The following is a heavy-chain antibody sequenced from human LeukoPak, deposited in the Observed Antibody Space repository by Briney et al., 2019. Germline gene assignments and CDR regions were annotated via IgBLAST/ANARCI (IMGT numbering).Heavy chain of an antibody. CDR2: ISRRDDYT. J-gene: IGHJ4*02. CDR1: GFAFSSYA. D-gene: IGHD3-10*01. V-gene: IGHV3-23*01. CDR3: ANDYRSGSFHDF. Sequence: GGSLRLSCAASGFAFSSYAMSWVRQPPGKGLEWVSVISRRDDYTYYADSVKGRFTISRDNSKNTLYLQMNTLRAEDTAVYYCANDYRSGSFHDFWGQGTLVTVAS.